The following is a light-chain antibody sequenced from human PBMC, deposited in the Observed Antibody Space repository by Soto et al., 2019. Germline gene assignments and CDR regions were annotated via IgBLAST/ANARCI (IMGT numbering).Light chain of an antibody. J-gene: IGLJ2*01. CDR2: EVT. CDR3: SSYTKRNTWV. V-gene: IGLV2-14*01. CDR1: SSDVGSYNY. Sequence: QSALTQPASVSGSPGQSITISCTGTSSDVGSYNYVSWYQHHPGEAPKLLIFEVTNRPSGVSHRFSGSKSDNTASLTISGLQAEDEADYYCSSYTKRNTWVFGGGTKLTVL.